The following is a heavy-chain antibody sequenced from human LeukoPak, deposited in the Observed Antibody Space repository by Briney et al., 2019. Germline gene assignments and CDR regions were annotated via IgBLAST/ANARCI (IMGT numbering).Heavy chain of an antibody. Sequence: SVKVSCKASGGTFSSYTISWVRQAPGQGLEWMGRIIPILGIANYAQKFQGRVTITADKSTSTAYMELSSLSSEDTAVYYCASFNPYDSSGYYYLDYWGQGTLVTVSS. V-gene: IGHV1-69*02. D-gene: IGHD3-22*01. J-gene: IGHJ4*02. CDR3: ASFNPYDSSGYYYLDY. CDR2: IIPILGIA. CDR1: GGTFSSYT.